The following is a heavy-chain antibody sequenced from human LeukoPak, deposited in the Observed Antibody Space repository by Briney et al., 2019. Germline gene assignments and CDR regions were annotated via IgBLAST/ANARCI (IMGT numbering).Heavy chain of an antibody. CDR3: GKSFLHGYSGYDIDY. D-gene: IGHD5-12*01. J-gene: IGHJ4*02. CDR2: IWYDGSNK. CDR1: GFPSRGNA. Sequence: GGPWRLSCEAPGFPSRGNAINWAPQPPAKGLEGGAVIWYDGSNKYYADSVKGRFTISRDNSKNTLDLQMNSLRAEDTAVYYCGKSFLHGYSGYDIDYWGQGTLVTVSS. V-gene: IGHV3-30*02.